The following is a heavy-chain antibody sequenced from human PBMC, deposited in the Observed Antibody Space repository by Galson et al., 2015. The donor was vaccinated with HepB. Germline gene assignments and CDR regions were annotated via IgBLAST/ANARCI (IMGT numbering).Heavy chain of an antibody. CDR1: GFTFSSYA. Sequence: SLRLSCAASGFTFSSYAMHWVRQAPGKGLEWVAVISYDGSNKYYADSVKGRFTISRDNSKNTLYLQMNSLRAEDTAVYYCARGSSGWYHGCDYWGQGTLVTVSS. J-gene: IGHJ4*02. D-gene: IGHD6-19*01. CDR3: ARGSSGWYHGCDY. V-gene: IGHV3-30*04. CDR2: ISYDGSNK.